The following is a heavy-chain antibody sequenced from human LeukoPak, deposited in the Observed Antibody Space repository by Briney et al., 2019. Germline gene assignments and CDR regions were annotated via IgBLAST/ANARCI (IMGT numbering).Heavy chain of an antibody. J-gene: IGHJ4*02. CDR2: IIPIFGTA. Sequence: SVKVSCKASGGTFSSYAISWVRQAPGQGLEWMGGIIPIFGTANYAQKFQGRVTITADESTSTAYMELSSLRSEDTAVHYCARDSQSSSCCLDYWGQGTLVTVSS. CDR3: ARDSQSSSCCLDY. V-gene: IGHV1-69*13. D-gene: IGHD6-13*01. CDR1: GGTFSSYA.